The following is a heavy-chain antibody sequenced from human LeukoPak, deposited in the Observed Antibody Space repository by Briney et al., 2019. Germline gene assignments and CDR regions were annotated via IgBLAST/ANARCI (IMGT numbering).Heavy chain of an antibody. D-gene: IGHD3-3*01. Sequence: ASVKVSCTASGYTFTGYYMHWVRQAPGQGLEWVGWINPNSGGTNYAQKFQGRVTMTRDTSISTAYMELSRLRSDDTAVYYCAREPPRALRFLEWQQDRSYGMDVWGQGTTVTVSS. CDR1: GYTFTGYY. J-gene: IGHJ6*02. CDR2: INPNSGGT. V-gene: IGHV1-2*02. CDR3: AREPPRALRFLEWQQDRSYGMDV.